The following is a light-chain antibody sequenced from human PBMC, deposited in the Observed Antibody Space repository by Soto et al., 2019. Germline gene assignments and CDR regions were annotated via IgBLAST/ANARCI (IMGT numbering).Light chain of an antibody. Sequence: VMTQSPATLSVSPGERVTLSCRASQGIASNLAWYQKKPGQPPRLLIYGASTRATGIPASFSGSESGTEFTLTISSLQSEDFAVYYCQKYNNWPLTFGGGTKVEIK. CDR3: QKYNNWPLT. CDR2: GAS. J-gene: IGKJ4*01. CDR1: QGIASN. V-gene: IGKV3-15*01.